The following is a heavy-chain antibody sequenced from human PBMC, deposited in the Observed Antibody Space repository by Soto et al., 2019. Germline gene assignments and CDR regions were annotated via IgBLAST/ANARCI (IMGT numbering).Heavy chain of an antibody. CDR1: GFTFNTHW. V-gene: IGHV3-74*01. D-gene: IGHD1-26*01. J-gene: IGHJ4*02. CDR3: ARGGAMGVDY. CDR2: IYFDGITT. Sequence: GGSLRLSCTASGFTFNTHWMHWVRQAPGKGLVWVSRIYFDGITTNYADSVKGRLTVSRDNAKNTVYLHVNTLRGEDTAVYYCARGGAMGVDYWGQGTLVTVSS.